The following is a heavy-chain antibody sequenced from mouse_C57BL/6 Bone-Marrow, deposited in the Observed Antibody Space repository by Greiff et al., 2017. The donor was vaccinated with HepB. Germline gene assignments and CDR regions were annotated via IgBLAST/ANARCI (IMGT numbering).Heavy chain of an antibody. Sequence: EVKLVESEGGLVQPGSSMKLSCTASGFTFSDYYMAWVRQVPEKGLEWVANINYDGSSTYYLDSLKSRFIISRDNAKNILYLQMSSLKSEDTATYYCAREGVLLRSEYYFDYWGQGTTLTVSS. CDR3: AREGVLLRSEYYFDY. CDR2: INYDGSST. D-gene: IGHD1-1*01. CDR1: GFTFSDYY. V-gene: IGHV5-16*01. J-gene: IGHJ2*01.